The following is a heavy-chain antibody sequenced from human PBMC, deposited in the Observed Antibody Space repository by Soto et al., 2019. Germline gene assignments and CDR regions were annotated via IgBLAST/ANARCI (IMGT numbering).Heavy chain of an antibody. CDR2: INPTGLIT. CDR3: ARVALGYDYADV. CDR1: VDIFTNFY. Sequence: GASVKVSCKASVDIFTNFYIHWVRQAPGLGLEWLGMINPTGLITSYAQKFQGRVTMTRDTSTSTVYMELSSLRSEDTAVYYCARVALGYDYADVWGQGTTVTVSS. D-gene: IGHD4-17*01. J-gene: IGHJ6*02. V-gene: IGHV1-46*01.